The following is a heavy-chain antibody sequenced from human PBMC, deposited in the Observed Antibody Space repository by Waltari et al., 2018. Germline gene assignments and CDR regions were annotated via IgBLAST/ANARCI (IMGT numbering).Heavy chain of an antibody. CDR3: ARVRGSFDAFDI. V-gene: IGHV1-69*01. Sequence: QVQLQESGPGLVKPSETLSLTCAVSGYSISSGYYWGWIRQPPGKGLEWMGGIIPIFGTANYAQKFQGRVTITADESTSTAYMELSSLRSEDTAVYYCARVRGSFDAFDIWGQGTMVTVSS. D-gene: IGHD6-13*01. CDR2: IIPIFGTA. J-gene: IGHJ3*02. CDR1: GYSISSGY.